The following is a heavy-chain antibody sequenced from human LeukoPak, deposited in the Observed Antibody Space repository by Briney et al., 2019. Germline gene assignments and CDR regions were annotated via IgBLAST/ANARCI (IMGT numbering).Heavy chain of an antibody. CDR3: ARAAGQWLVHGFDP. V-gene: IGHV3-11*05. CDR1: GFTFSDYY. CDR2: ISSSSSYT. Sequence: GGSLRLSCAASGFTFSDYYMSWIRQAPGEGREGVSYISSSSSYTNYADSVKGRFTISRDNAKNSLYPQMNSLRAEDTAVYYCARAAGQWLVHGFDPWGQGTLVTVSS. D-gene: IGHD6-19*01. J-gene: IGHJ5*02.